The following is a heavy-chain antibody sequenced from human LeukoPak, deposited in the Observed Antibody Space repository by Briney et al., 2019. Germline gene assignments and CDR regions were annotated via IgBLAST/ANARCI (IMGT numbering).Heavy chain of an antibody. D-gene: IGHD2-2*01. CDR1: GFTFSSYW. CDR2: INSDGSST. V-gene: IGHV3-74*01. Sequence: QPGGSLRLSCAASGFTFSSYWMHWVRQAPGKGLVWVSRINSDGSSTSYADSVKGRFTISRDNAKNTLYLQMNSLRAEDTAVYYCARDNYQLLDYYYYYMDVWGKGTTVTISS. CDR3: ARDNYQLLDYYYYYMDV. J-gene: IGHJ6*03.